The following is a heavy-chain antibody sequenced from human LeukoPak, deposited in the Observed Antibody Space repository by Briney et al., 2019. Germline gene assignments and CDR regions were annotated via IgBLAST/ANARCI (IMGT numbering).Heavy chain of an antibody. CDR2: ISPSSHYI. CDR3: ARGRSQVVAAPGAFDI. D-gene: IGHD2-15*01. J-gene: IGHJ3*02. CDR1: GFTFSNYS. V-gene: IGHV3-21*01. Sequence: GGSLRLSCAGSGFTFSNYSINWVRQAPGKGLEWVSSISPSSHYIYYADSVRGRFTISRDNVKNSLYLQMNSLRAGDTAVYYCARGRSQVVAAPGAFDIWGQGTMVTVSS.